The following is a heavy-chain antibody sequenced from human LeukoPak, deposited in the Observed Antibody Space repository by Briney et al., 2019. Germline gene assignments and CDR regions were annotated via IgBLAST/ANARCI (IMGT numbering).Heavy chain of an antibody. CDR2: IYYSGST. D-gene: IGHD6-13*01. V-gene: IGHV4-59*01. Sequence: SETLSLTCTVSGGSISSYYWSWLRQPPGKGLEWIGFIYYSGSTNYNPSLKSRVTISVDTSKNQFSLKLSSVTAADTAVYYCARVSSNNWYNERGAFDIWGQGTMVTVSS. CDR3: ARVSSNNWYNERGAFDI. J-gene: IGHJ3*02. CDR1: GGSISSYY.